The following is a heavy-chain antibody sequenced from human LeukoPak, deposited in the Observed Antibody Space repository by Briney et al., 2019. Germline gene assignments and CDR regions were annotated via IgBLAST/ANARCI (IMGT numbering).Heavy chain of an antibody. CDR2: IYPGDSDT. Sequence: GESLKISCKGSGYTFTNYWIGWVRQMPGKGLEWMGIIYPGDSDTRYSPSFQGQVTISADKSISTAYPQWSSLKASDNAMYYCARLTSGWHSNFDYWGQGTLVTVSS. CDR1: GYTFTNYW. CDR3: ARLTSGWHSNFDY. D-gene: IGHD6-19*01. V-gene: IGHV5-51*01. J-gene: IGHJ4*02.